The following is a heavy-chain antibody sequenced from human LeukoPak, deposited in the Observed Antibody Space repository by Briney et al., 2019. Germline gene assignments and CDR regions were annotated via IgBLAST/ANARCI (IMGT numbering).Heavy chain of an antibody. CDR1: GYTFTSYG. CDR2: ISAYNGNT. CDR3: AASGYSSSWSPWFDP. V-gene: IGHV1-18*01. Sequence: GASVKVSCKASGYTFTSYGISWERQAPGQGLEWMGWISAYNGNTNYAQKLQGRVTMTTDTSTSTAYMELRSLRSDDTAVYYCAASGYSSSWSPWFDPWGQGTLVTVSS. J-gene: IGHJ5*02. D-gene: IGHD6-13*01.